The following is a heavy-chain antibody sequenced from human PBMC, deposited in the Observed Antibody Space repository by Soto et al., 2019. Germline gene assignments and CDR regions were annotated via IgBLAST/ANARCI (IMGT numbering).Heavy chain of an antibody. D-gene: IGHD2-2*01. CDR1: GFTLSNYA. J-gene: IGHJ5*01. Sequence: DVQLLESGGGLVQPGGSLRLSCAASGFTLSNYAMAWVRQAPGKGLEWVSSIGWSGNSTYYADSVKGRFTISRDNSKNTLYVKMTRLRAEDTAVYYCAKDRMDPRTDCSSSSCLSWFASWGQGTLVTVSA. CDR3: AKDRMDPRTDCSSSSCLSWFAS. V-gene: IGHV3-23*01. CDR2: IGWSGNST.